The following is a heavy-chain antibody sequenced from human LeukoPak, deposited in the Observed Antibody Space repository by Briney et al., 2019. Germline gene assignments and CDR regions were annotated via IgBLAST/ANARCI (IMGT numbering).Heavy chain of an antibody. V-gene: IGHV4-39*07. Sequence: SETLSLTCTVSGDSITSSRYYWGWIRQPPGKGLEWIGGVSFSGNTYYNPSLKSRVTISVDTSKNQFSLKLSSVTAADTAVYYCARGLRPTYYYDSSGYYYFDYWGQGTLVTVSS. D-gene: IGHD3-22*01. CDR2: VSFSGNT. CDR3: ARGLRPTYYYDSSGYYYFDY. CDR1: GDSITSSRYY. J-gene: IGHJ4*02.